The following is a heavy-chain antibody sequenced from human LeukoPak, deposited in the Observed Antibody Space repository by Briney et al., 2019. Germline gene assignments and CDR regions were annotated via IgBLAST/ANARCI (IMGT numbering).Heavy chain of an antibody. CDR3: ARVGAVAVMRGPAFGI. CDR1: GGSISSYY. D-gene: IGHD6-19*01. CDR2: IYYSGST. J-gene: IGHJ3*02. V-gene: IGHV4-59*12. Sequence: SETLSLTCTVSGGSISSYYWSWIRQPPGKGLEWIGYIYYSGSTNYNPSLKSRVTISVDTSKNQFSLKLSSVTAADTAVYYCARVGAVAVMRGPAFGIWGQGTLVTVSS.